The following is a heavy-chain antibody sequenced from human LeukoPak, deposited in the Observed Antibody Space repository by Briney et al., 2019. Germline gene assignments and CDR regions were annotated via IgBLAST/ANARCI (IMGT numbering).Heavy chain of an antibody. Sequence: GGSLRLSCAASGFTVSSNYMSWVRQAPGKGLEWVSVIYSGGSTYYADSVKGRFTISRDNSKNTLYLQMNSLRAEDTAVYYCAKNFEGATFDYWGQGTLVTVSS. J-gene: IGHJ4*02. CDR3: AKNFEGATFDY. CDR2: IYSGGST. CDR1: GFTVSSNY. V-gene: IGHV3-53*05. D-gene: IGHD1-26*01.